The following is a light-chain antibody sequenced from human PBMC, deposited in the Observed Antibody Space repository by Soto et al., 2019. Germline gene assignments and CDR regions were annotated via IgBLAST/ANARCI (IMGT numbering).Light chain of an antibody. CDR2: AAS. V-gene: IGKV1-39*01. Sequence: DMEMTQSPSSLSASVGDRVTITCRASQSISNYLNWYQHKPGKVPKLLIYAASSLQSGVPTRFIGSGSGTHFTLTINSLQPEDFATYYCQQSYGTPLTFGGGTKIEIK. CDR1: QSISNY. J-gene: IGKJ4*01. CDR3: QQSYGTPLT.